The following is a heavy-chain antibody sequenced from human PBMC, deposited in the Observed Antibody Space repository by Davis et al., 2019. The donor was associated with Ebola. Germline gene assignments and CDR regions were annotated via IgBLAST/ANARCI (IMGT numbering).Heavy chain of an antibody. D-gene: IGHD4-17*01. CDR1: GFTFSSYA. J-gene: IGHJ4*02. V-gene: IGHV3-23*01. Sequence: GGSLRLSCAASGFTFSSYAMSWVRQAPGKGLEWVSAISGSGGSTYYADSVKGRFTISRDNAKNSLYLQMNSLRAEDTAVYYCARDQYGDDAFDYWGQGTLVTVSS. CDR2: ISGSGGST. CDR3: ARDQYGDDAFDY.